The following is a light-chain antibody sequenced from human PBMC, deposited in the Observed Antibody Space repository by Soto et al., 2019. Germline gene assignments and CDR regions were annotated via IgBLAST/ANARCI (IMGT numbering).Light chain of an antibody. V-gene: IGLV7-46*01. Sequence: QAVVTQEPSLXXXPGGTVTLTCASSTGAVTSGHHPYWFQQKPGQAPRILIFDTSNRHSWTPARFSGSLLGGQAALTLSGAQPEDEAEYYCLLTFRGPWVFGGGTQLTVL. CDR3: LLTFRGPWV. CDR1: TGAVTSGHH. CDR2: DTS. J-gene: IGLJ3*02.